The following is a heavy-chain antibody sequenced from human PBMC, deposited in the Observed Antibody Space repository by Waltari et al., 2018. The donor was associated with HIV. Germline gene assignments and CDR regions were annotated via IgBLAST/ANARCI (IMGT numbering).Heavy chain of an antibody. CDR1: GGSFSDYY. J-gene: IGHJ4*02. D-gene: IGHD3-10*01. CDR3: ARGGNYYRSGSYYKLDY. CDR2: INHSGST. Sequence: QVQLQQWGAGLLKPSETLSLTCAVYGGSFSDYYWSWIRQPPGKGLEWIGEINHSGSTNYNPSLTSRVTISVDTSKNQFSLKLSSVTAADTAVYYCARGGNYYRSGSYYKLDYWGQGTLVTVSS. V-gene: IGHV4-34*01.